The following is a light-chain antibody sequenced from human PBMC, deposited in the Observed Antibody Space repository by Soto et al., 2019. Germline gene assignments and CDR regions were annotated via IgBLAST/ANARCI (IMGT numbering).Light chain of an antibody. V-gene: IGLV2-14*01. J-gene: IGLJ1*01. CDR2: DVS. CDR1: SSDVGGYNY. CDR3: SSYTGSTTLGV. Sequence: QSALAQPASVSGSPGQSITISCTGTSSDVGGYNYVSWYQQHPGKAPKLIIYDVSNRPSGVSNRFSGSKSGNTASLTMSGLQAEDEADYYCSSYTGSTTLGVFGTGTKVTVL.